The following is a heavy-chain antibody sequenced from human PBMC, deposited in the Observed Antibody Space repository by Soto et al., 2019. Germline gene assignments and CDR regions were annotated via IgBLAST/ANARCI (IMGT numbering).Heavy chain of an antibody. CDR2: INHSGST. V-gene: IGHV4-34*01. Sequence: QVQLQQWGAGLLKPSETLSLTCAVYGGSFSGYYWSWIRQPPGKGLEWIGEINHSGSTNYNPSLKRRVTISVDTSKNQFSLKLSSVTAADTAVYYCARGSYCGGDCYRDHDNWFDPWGQGTLVTVSS. CDR1: GGSFSGYY. J-gene: IGHJ5*02. CDR3: ARGSYCGGDCYRDHDNWFDP. D-gene: IGHD2-21*02.